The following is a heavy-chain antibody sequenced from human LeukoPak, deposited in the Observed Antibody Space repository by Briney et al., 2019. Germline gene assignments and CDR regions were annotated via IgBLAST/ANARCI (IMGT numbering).Heavy chain of an antibody. J-gene: IGHJ4*02. Sequence: ASVKVSCKASGYTFTSYDINWVRQATGQGLEWMGWMNPNSGNTGYAQKFQGRATMTRNTSISTAYMEPSSLRSEDTAVYYCARGSGSSYYFDYWGQGTLVTVSS. CDR2: MNPNSGNT. V-gene: IGHV1-8*01. CDR3: ARGSGSSYYFDY. CDR1: GYTFTSYD. D-gene: IGHD1-26*01.